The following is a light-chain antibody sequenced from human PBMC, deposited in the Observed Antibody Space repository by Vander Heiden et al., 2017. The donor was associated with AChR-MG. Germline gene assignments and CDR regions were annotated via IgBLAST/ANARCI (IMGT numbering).Light chain of an antibody. Sequence: EIVLTPSPGTLSLSPGERATLSCRASQSVSSNYLAWYQQKPGQAPRLLIYGASSRATGIPDRFSGSGSGTDFTLTISRLEPEDFAVYYCQQYGSSPLTFGGGTKVEI. CDR3: QQYGSSPLT. CDR2: GAS. CDR1: QSVSSNY. J-gene: IGKJ4*01. V-gene: IGKV3-20*01.